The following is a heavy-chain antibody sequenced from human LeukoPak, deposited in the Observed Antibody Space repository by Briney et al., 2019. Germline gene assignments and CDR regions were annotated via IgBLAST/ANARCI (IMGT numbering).Heavy chain of an antibody. Sequence: GGSLRLSCAASGFTFSSYSMNWVRQAPGKGLEWVSSISSSSSYIYYADSVKGRFTISRDNAKNSLYLQMNSLRAEDTAVYYCARDRSVNYGDYVHWGQGTLVTISS. CDR1: GFTFSSYS. V-gene: IGHV3-21*01. CDR3: ARDRSVNYGDYVH. J-gene: IGHJ4*02. D-gene: IGHD4-17*01. CDR2: ISSSSSYI.